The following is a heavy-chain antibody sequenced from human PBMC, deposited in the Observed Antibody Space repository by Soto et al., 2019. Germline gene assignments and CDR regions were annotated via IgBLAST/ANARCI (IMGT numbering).Heavy chain of an antibody. CDR1: GFTFSSYG. J-gene: IGHJ6*02. D-gene: IGHD4-17*01. CDR3: ARDSGYGDSPGGMDV. CDR2: IWYDGSNK. Sequence: GGSLRLSCAASGFTFSSYGMHWVRQAPGKGLEWVAVIWYDGSNKYYADSVKGRFTISRDNSKNTLYLQMNSLRAEDTAVYYCARDSGYGDSPGGMDVWGQGTTVTVSS. V-gene: IGHV3-33*01.